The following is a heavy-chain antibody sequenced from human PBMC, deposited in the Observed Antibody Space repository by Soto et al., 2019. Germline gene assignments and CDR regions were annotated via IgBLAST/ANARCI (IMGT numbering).Heavy chain of an antibody. V-gene: IGHV4-31*03. CDR1: GGSISSGGYY. D-gene: IGHD3-10*01. Sequence: QVQLQESGPGLVKPSQTLSLTCTVSGGSISSGGYYWSWIRQHPGKGLEWLGNIYYSGSTYYNPSLKSRVTISVDTSKNQFSLKLSSDTAADTDVYYCARAGSTGLKRNWFDPWGQGTLVTVSS. J-gene: IGHJ5*02. CDR3: ARAGSTGLKRNWFDP. CDR2: IYYSGST.